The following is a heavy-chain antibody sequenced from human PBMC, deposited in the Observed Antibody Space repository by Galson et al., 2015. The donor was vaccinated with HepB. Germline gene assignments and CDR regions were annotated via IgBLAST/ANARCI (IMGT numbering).Heavy chain of an antibody. CDR2: THYKSKWYN. CDR1: GDSVSSNSAA. J-gene: IGHJ4*02. CDR3: ARSYYDFWNGLDY. V-gene: IGHV6-1*01. D-gene: IGHD3-3*01. Sequence: CAISGDSVSSNSAAWNWIRQSPSRGLEWLGRTHYKSKWYNDYAVSVNGRITINPDTSKNQLSLQLNSVTPEDTAVYYCARSYYDFWNGLDYWGQGTLVTVSS.